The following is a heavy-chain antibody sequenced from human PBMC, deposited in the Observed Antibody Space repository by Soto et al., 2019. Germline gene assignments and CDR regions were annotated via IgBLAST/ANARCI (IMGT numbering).Heavy chain of an antibody. CDR1: KFIFTNYD. Sequence: EEDLLEAGGGLVKPGGSLRLSCAASKFIFTNYDINWVSQAPGKGLEWVSAFAVHDNTYYADSVRGRFTISRDDSTNTVYLQMNRLRVDDTAVYYCAKEARVRFPAGDYFDHWAQGTLVTVSS. CDR2: FAVHDNT. D-gene: IGHD2-21*01. CDR3: AKEARVRFPAGDYFDH. J-gene: IGHJ4*02. V-gene: IGHV3-23*01.